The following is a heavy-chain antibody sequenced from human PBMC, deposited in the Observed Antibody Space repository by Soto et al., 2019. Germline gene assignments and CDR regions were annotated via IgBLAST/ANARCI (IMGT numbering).Heavy chain of an antibody. CDR3: ARGDWWLFDS. CDR1: GYTFTSYA. J-gene: IGHJ1*01. D-gene: IGHD2-8*02. Sequence: QVQLVQSGAEEKKPGASVKVSCKASGYTFTSYAIHWVRQAPGQRLEWMGWINAGNGNTKYSQKFKGRVTITRHTSVSPTCMELSSLKSEGTAGYYCARGDWWLFDSGGQFTLVTVSS. V-gene: IGHV1-3*05. CDR2: INAGNGNT.